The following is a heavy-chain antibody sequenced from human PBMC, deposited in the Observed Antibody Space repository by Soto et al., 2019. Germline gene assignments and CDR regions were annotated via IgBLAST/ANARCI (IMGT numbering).Heavy chain of an antibody. V-gene: IGHV1-69*13. J-gene: IGHJ6*02. Sequence: SVKVSCKASGGTFSSYAISWVRQAPGQGLEWMGGIIPIFGTANYAQEFQGRVTITADESTSTAYMELSSLRSEDTAVYYCGRDGPGRELRERYYYGMDVWGQGTTVTVSS. CDR3: GRDGPGRELRERYYYGMDV. CDR2: IIPIFGTA. CDR1: GGTFSSYA. D-gene: IGHD3-10*01.